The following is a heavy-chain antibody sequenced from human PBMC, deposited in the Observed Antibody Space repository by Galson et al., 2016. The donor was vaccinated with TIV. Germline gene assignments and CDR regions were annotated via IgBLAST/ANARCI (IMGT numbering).Heavy chain of an antibody. D-gene: IGHD6-6*01. J-gene: IGHJ5*02. CDR2: INPDNGDT. CDR3: ARDVGSSSTSWFDP. Sequence: SVKVSCKASEDTFTAYYIHWVRQAPGLGLEWMGWINPDNGDTNYAQKFEGRVTMTRDTSMTTVYMDLSSLKSDDTAGYYCARDVGSSSTSWFDPWGQGTLVTVSS. V-gene: IGHV1-2*02. CDR1: EDTFTAYY.